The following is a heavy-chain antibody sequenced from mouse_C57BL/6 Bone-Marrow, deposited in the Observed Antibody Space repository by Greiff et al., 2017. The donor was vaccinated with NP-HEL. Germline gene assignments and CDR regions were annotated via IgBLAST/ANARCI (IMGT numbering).Heavy chain of an antibody. CDR3: ARSYYGNYEGWYFDV. CDR1: GYTFTSYW. J-gene: IGHJ1*03. D-gene: IGHD2-1*01. Sequence: QVQLQQPGADLVKPGASVKMSCKASGYTFTSYWITWVKQRPGQGLEWIGDIYPGSGSTNYNEKFKSKATLTVDTSSSTAYMQLSSLTSEDSAVYYCARSYYGNYEGWYFDVWGTGTTVTVSS. V-gene: IGHV1-55*01. CDR2: IYPGSGST.